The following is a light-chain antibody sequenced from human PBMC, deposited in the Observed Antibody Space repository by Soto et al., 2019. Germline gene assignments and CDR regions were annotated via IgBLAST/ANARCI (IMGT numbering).Light chain of an antibody. Sequence: EIVLTQSPATLSLSPGERATLSCRASQSVSSYLAWYQQKPGQAPRLLLYGASTRATGIPARISGSGSGTEFTLTISSLQSEDFAVYYCQQYNKWRTFGQGTKVDIK. CDR2: GAS. CDR3: QQYNKWRT. CDR1: QSVSSY. J-gene: IGKJ1*01. V-gene: IGKV3-15*01.